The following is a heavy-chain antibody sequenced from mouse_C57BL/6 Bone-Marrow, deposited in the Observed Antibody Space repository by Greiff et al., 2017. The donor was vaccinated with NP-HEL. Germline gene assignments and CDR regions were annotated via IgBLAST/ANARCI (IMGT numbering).Heavy chain of an antibody. CDR1: GYTFTSYW. D-gene: IGHD2-3*01. CDR3: ARGSDGYFFDY. Sequence: QVQLQQPGAELVKPGASVKLSCKASGYTFTSYWMQWVKQRPGQGLKWIGEIDPSDSYTNYNQKFKGKATLTVDTSSSTAYMQLSSLTSEDSAVYYCARGSDGYFFDYWGQGTTLTVSS. CDR2: IDPSDSYT. J-gene: IGHJ2*01. V-gene: IGHV1-50*01.